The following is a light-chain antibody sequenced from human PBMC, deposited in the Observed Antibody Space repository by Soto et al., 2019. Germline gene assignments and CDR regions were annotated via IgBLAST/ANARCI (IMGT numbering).Light chain of an antibody. CDR3: QQYGDSPVT. CDR1: QIVTNSY. V-gene: IGKV3-20*01. CDR2: GAS. J-gene: IGKJ5*01. Sequence: EIVLTQSPGTLYLSPGERATLSCRTGQIVTNSYLAWYQQKPGQAPRLLIYGASTRATGIPGRFSGSGSGTDFTLTISRLAPEDCAVYFCQQYGDSPVTFGQGTRLDIQ.